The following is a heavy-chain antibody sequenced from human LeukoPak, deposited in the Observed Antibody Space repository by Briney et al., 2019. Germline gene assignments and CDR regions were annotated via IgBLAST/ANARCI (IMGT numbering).Heavy chain of an antibody. CDR1: GFVFSRKD. J-gene: IGHJ4*02. D-gene: IGHD1-26*01. CDR2: IGIVSDT. V-gene: IGHV3-13*01. Sequence: GGSLRLSCAASGFVFSRKDMHWIRQVRGKGLEWVSTIGIVSDTYYSDSVKGRFFISREDDKNSLYLQMNSLTAGDTGVYYCARGGRSSDTFDFGGQGTLVTVSS. CDR3: ARGGRSSDTFDF.